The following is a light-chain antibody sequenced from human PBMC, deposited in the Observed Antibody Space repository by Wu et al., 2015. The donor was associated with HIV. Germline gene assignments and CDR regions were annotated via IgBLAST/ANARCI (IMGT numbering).Light chain of an antibody. CDR2: DAS. Sequence: AIQLTQSPSSLSASVGDRVTITCRASQGISSALAWYQQKPGKAPQLLIYDASSLQSGVPSRFSGSGSGTDFTLTISSLQPEDFATYYCQKYNTAPWTFGQGTKVEMK. J-gene: IGKJ1*01. CDR3: QKYNTAPWT. CDR1: QGISSA. V-gene: IGKV1-13*02.